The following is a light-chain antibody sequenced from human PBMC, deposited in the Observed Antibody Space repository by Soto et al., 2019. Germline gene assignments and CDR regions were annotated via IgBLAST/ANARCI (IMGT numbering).Light chain of an antibody. V-gene: IGKV1-39*01. CDR1: ESISRH. Sequence: DIQMTQSPSSLSASVGDRVTITCRASESISRHLNWYQQKPGKAPNLLIYAASTLQNGVPSRFRGSGYGTDFTLTISSLQPEDFATYYCQQSYSTLSISFGQGTRLEIK. CDR2: AAS. CDR3: QQSYSTLSIS. J-gene: IGKJ5*01.